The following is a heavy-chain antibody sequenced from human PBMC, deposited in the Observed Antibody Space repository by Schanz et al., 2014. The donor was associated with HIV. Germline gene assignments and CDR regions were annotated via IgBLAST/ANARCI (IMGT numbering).Heavy chain of an antibody. CDR2: ISGSDGNT. D-gene: IGHD5-18*01. V-gene: IGHV3-23*04. J-gene: IGHJ6*02. CDR1: GFIFSSYA. Sequence: EVQLVESGGGLVQPGGSLRLSCGASGFIFSSYAMSWVRQTPGKGLEWVSTISGSDGNTYYADSVKGRFTISRDNSKNTLYLQMNSLRAEDTAVYYCARDHWDFRNGYDYYYYYGMDVWGQGTTVTVSS. CDR3: ARDHWDFRNGYDYYYYYGMDV.